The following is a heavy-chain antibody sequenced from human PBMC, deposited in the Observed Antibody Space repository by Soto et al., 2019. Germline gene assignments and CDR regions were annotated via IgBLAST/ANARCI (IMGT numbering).Heavy chain of an antibody. Sequence: QVQLQESGPGLVKPSQTLSLTCTVSGGSISSGGYYWSWIRQHPGKGLEWIGYIYYSGSTYYNSTLKSRVTIPVDTSKNQFSQKLSSVTAADTAVYYCARDRGGYGDPYYYYGMDVWGQGTTVTVSS. J-gene: IGHJ6*02. CDR3: ARDRGGYGDPYYYYGMDV. CDR1: GGSISSGGYY. CDR2: IYYSGST. D-gene: IGHD4-17*01. V-gene: IGHV4-31*03.